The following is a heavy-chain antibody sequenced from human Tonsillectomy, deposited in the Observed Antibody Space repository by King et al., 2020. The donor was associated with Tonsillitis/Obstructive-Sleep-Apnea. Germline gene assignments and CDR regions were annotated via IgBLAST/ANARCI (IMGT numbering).Heavy chain of an antibody. CDR2: IKQDGGAR. D-gene: IGHD2-21*01. CDR1: GFTFSSYW. Sequence: VQLVESGGGLVQPGGSLRLSCAASGFTFSSYWMSWVRQAPGKGLEWVANIKQDGGARYYVDSVKGRFTISRDNAKNSLYLKMNSLRAEDTAVYYCARDLTYPPSDWGQGTLVTVSS. V-gene: IGHV3-7*03. CDR3: ARDLTYPPSD. J-gene: IGHJ4*02.